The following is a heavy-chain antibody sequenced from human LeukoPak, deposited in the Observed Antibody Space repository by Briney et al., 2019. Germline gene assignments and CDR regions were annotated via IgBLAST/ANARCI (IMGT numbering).Heavy chain of an antibody. CDR3: ARGGYLWFGELLGTFDY. V-gene: IGHV4-34*01. Sequence: SETLSLTCAVYGGSFSGYYWSWIRQPPGKGLEWIGEINHSGSTNYNPSLKSRVTISVDTSKNQFSLKLSPVTAADTAVCYCARGGYLWFGELLGTFDYWGQGTLVTVSS. J-gene: IGHJ4*02. CDR2: INHSGST. CDR1: GGSFSGYY. D-gene: IGHD3-10*01.